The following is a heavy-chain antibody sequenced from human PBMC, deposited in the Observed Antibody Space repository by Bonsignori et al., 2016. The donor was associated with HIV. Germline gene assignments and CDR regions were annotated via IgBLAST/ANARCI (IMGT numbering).Heavy chain of an antibody. Sequence: WIRQPPGKGLEWIGYIYYSGSTNYNPSLKSRVTISVDTSKNQFSLKLSSVTAADTAVYYCARDSGTIFGVVSYYYYMDVWGKGTTVTVSS. J-gene: IGHJ6*03. CDR2: IYYSGST. V-gene: IGHV4-59*01. D-gene: IGHD3-3*01. CDR3: ARDSGTIFGVVSYYYYMDV.